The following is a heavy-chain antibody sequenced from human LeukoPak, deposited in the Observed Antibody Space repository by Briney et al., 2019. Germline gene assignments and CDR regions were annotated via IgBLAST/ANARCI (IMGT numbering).Heavy chain of an antibody. J-gene: IGHJ6*03. CDR3: ARDRSPPIYYYYYMDV. CDR1: GFTFSSYV. V-gene: IGHV3-7*01. Sequence: GGSLRLSCAASGFTFSSYVMHWVRQAPGKGLEWVANIKQDGSEKYYVDSVEGRFTISRDNAKNSLYLQMNSLRAEDTAVYYCARDRSPPIYYYYYMDVWGKGTTVTVSS. D-gene: IGHD2-15*01. CDR2: IKQDGSEK.